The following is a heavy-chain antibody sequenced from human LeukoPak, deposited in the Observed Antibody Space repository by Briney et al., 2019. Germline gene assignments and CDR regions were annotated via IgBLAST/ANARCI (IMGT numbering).Heavy chain of an antibody. CDR2: ISGSGDST. D-gene: IGHD1-7*01. CDR3: AKDRAKNWNYALDY. CDR1: GFTFSYYA. J-gene: IGHJ4*02. Sequence: GGSLRLSCAASGFTFSYYAMSWVRQAPGKGLEWVSVISGSGDSTDYADSVKGRFTISRGNSKNTLYLQMNSLRAEDTAVYYCAKDRAKNWNYALDYWGQGTLVTVSS. V-gene: IGHV3-23*01.